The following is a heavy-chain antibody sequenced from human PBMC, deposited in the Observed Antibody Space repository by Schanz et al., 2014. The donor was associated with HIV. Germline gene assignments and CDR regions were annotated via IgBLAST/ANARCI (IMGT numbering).Heavy chain of an antibody. D-gene: IGHD6-13*01. V-gene: IGHV3-23*04. CDR3: AKALTSSAAGNFDP. Sequence: VQLVESGGGLVQPGGSLRLSCAASGFTFSTYAMSWVRQAPEKGLEWVSSAGTGGDTYYADSVKGRFTISRDNSKNTLYLQMNSLRAEDSAVYYCAKALTSSAAGNFDPWGQGTLVTVSS. CDR1: GFTFSTYA. J-gene: IGHJ5*02. CDR2: AGTGGDT.